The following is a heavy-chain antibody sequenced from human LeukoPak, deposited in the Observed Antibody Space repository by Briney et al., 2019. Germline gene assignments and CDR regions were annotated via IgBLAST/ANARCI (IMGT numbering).Heavy chain of an antibody. CDR3: ARAGYTSGLDF. V-gene: IGHV3-74*01. CDR2: ISSDGTTT. CDR1: GFTFSDYW. Sequence: GGSLRLSCAASGFTFSDYWMHWVSQAPGKGLVWVSRISSDGTTTSYADSVKGRFTISRDNAKNTLYVQMNSLRAEDTAVYFCARAGYTSGLDFWGQRTLVTVSS. J-gene: IGHJ4*02. D-gene: IGHD1-1*01.